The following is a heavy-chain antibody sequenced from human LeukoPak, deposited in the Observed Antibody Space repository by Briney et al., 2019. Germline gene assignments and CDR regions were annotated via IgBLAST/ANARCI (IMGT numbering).Heavy chain of an antibody. J-gene: IGHJ4*02. CDR1: GYSISSGDY. CDR3: AGGGYSYGTASGDY. V-gene: IGHV4-38-2*02. Sequence: SSETLSLTCTVSGYSISSGDYWGCIRQPPGKGLEWIGSIYHSGSTYYNPSPKSRVTISVETSRNQFSLKLSSVTAADTAVYYCAGGGYSYGTASGDYWGQGTLVTVSS. CDR2: IYHSGST. D-gene: IGHD5-18*01.